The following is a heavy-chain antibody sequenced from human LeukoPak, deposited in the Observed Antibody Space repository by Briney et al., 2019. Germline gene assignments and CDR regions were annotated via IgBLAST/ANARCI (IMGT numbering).Heavy chain of an antibody. D-gene: IGHD3-16*01. CDR2: ISYSGST. CDR1: GGSISSSSYY. V-gene: IGHV4-39*01. CDR3: AKPAARGTYYYYMDV. J-gene: IGHJ6*03. Sequence: SETLSLTCTVSGGSISSSSYYWGWIRQPPGKGLERIGSISYSGSTYYNPSLKSRVTMSVDTSKNQFSLNLSSVTAADTAVYYCAKPAARGTYYYYMDVWGKGTTVTVSS.